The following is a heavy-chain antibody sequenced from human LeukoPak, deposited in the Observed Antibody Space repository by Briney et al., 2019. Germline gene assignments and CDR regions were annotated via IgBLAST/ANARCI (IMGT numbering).Heavy chain of an antibody. V-gene: IGHV4-39*01. CDR3: ARHEEEDGYNAKSPDY. CDR1: GVSITGTNYY. CDR2: IHYRLPT. D-gene: IGHD5-24*01. J-gene: IGHJ4*02. Sequence: PSESLSLTCDVSGVSITGTNYYSGWIRQPPGMGLEWIGSIHYRLPTFYNPLLKSRVTISVDTSKNQISLRLRSVTAADTAVYYCARHEEEDGYNAKSPDYWGQGTLVTVSS.